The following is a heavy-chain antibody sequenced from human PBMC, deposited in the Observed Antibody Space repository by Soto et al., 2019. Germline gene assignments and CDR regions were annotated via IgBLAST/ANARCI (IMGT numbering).Heavy chain of an antibody. V-gene: IGHV4-34*01. CDR2: INHSGST. D-gene: IGHD2-2*01. Sequence: SPTLSLTCAVYGGSFSGYYWSWTRQPPGKGLEWIGEINHSGSTTDNPSLKNPVTISVDPSKTQFSLRLSSVTAADTAVYYCARDVNVYGTSRHYYGIDVWGRGTTATVS. CDR3: ARDVNVYGTSRHYYGIDV. CDR1: GGSFSGYY. J-gene: IGHJ6*02.